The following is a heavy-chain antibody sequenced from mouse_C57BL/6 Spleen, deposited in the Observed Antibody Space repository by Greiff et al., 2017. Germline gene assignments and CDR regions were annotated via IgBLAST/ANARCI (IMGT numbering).Heavy chain of an antibody. Sequence: EVKLMESGGGLVKPGGSLKLSCAASGFTFSDYGMHWVRQAPEKGLEWVAYISSGSSTIYYADTVKGRFTISRDNAKNTLFLQMTSLRSEDTAMYYCARTPYGSSYWYFDVWGTGTTVTGAS. CDR3: ARTPYGSSYWYFDV. V-gene: IGHV5-17*01. J-gene: IGHJ1*03. D-gene: IGHD1-1*01. CDR2: ISSGSSTI. CDR1: GFTFSDYG.